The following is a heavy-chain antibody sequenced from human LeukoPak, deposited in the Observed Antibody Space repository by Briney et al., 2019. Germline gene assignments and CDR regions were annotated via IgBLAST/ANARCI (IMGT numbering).Heavy chain of an antibody. V-gene: IGHV4-61*02. CDR3: ARHSNWNRGVDWFDP. D-gene: IGHD1-20*01. Sequence: SETLSLTCTVSGGSISSGSYYWSWIRQPAGKGLEWIGRIYTSGSTNYNPSLKSRVTISVDTSKNQFSLKLSSVTAADTAVYYCARHSNWNRGVDWFDPWGQGTQVTVSS. CDR2: IYTSGST. CDR1: GGSISSGSYY. J-gene: IGHJ5*02.